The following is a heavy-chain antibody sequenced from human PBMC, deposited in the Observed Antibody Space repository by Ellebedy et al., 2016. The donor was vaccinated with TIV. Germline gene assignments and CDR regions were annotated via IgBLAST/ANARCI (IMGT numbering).Heavy chain of an antibody. V-gene: IGHV3-23*01. CDR2: IGDSGSTT. D-gene: IGHD2-21*02. CDR3: ARDNLGDYFFDH. CDR1: GFTFNSYA. J-gene: IGHJ4*02. Sequence: GGSLRLXXAASGFTFNSYAMSWVRQAPGKGLEWVSGIGDSGSTTYYADSVKGRFTISRDNAKNSLYLEMNSLRVEDRAVYYCARDNLGDYFFDHWGQGTLVTVSS.